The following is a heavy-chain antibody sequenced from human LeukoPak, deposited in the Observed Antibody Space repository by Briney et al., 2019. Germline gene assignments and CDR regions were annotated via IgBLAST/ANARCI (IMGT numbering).Heavy chain of an antibody. Sequence: GGSLRLSCAASGFIFSNYAMYWVRQAPGKGLEWVSAISGRSDNTYYADSVKGRFTLSRDSSKNTLYLQMNSLRADDTAVYYCSKWGDYDVLTGYYVSDFWGQGTLVTVSS. D-gene: IGHD3-9*01. CDR2: ISGRSDNT. V-gene: IGHV3-23*01. J-gene: IGHJ4*02. CDR3: SKWGDYDVLTGYYVSDF. CDR1: GFIFSNYA.